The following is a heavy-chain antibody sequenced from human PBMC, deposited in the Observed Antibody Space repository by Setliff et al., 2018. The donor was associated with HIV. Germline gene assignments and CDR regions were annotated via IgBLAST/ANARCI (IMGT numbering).Heavy chain of an antibody. CDR1: GDAVSSRSYY. V-gene: IGHV4-61*03. D-gene: IGHD1-1*01. Sequence: KPSETLSLPCTVSGDAVSSRSYYWSWIRQPPGKGLEWIGYIYYSGSTNYNPSLKSRVTISVDTSKNHFSLKLRSVTAADTAVYYCAQLGMVDDFDYWGQGTLVTVSS. CDR3: AQLGMVDDFDY. CDR2: IYYSGST. J-gene: IGHJ4*02.